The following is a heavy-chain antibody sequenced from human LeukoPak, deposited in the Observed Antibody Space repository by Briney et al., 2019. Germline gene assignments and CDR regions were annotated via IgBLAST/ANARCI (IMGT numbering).Heavy chain of an antibody. CDR3: ARGKDHDFWNPFDH. Sequence: GGSLRLSCAASGFTLSKYAMNWVRQAPGKGLEWVSGIDGSGGRPPSADSVKGRFTISRDISKNTLYLQMDSLRAEDTAAYYCARGKDHDFWNPFDHWGQRTLVTVSS. D-gene: IGHD3-3*01. CDR2: IDGSGGRP. V-gene: IGHV3-23*01. CDR1: GFTLSKYA. J-gene: IGHJ4*02.